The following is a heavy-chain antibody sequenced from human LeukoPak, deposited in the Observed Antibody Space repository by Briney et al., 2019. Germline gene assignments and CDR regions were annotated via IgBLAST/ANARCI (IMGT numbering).Heavy chain of an antibody. CDR2: ISSSSSYT. D-gene: IGHD6-13*01. CDR3: ASGSSSWYSVGD. Sequence: NPGGSLRLSCAASGFTFSDYYMSWIRQAPGKGLEWVSYISSSSSYTNYADSAKGRFTISRDNAKNSLYLQMNSLRAEDTAVYYCASGSSSWYSVGDWGQGTLVTVSS. CDR1: GFTFSDYY. V-gene: IGHV3-11*03. J-gene: IGHJ4*02.